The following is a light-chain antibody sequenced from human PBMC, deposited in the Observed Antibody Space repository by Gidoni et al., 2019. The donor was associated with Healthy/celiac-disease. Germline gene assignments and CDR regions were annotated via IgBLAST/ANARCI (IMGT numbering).Light chain of an antibody. J-gene: IGKJ5*01. CDR1: QVISSH. V-gene: IGKV1D-16*01. CDR2: GAS. Sequence: IQITQSPSSLSASVGDTVTITCRASQVISSHLGWYQQAPGKAPRSLIYGASTLESGVPSRFSGSGSGTDFTLTISSLLPEDFATYYCQHYNSYPITLGQGTRLEIK. CDR3: QHYNSYPIT.